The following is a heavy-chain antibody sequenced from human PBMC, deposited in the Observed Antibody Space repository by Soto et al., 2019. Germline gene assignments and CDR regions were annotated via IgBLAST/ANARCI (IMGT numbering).Heavy chain of an antibody. CDR1: GGSFSGYY. J-gene: IGHJ4*02. CDR2: INHSGST. Sequence: LSLTCAVYGGSFSGYYWSWIRQPPGKGLEWIGEINHSGSTNYNPSLKSRVTISRDNSKNTLYLQMNSLRAEDTAVYYCAKSEFTISSHYDYWGQGTLVTVSS. D-gene: IGHD3-9*01. CDR3: AKSEFTISSHYDY. V-gene: IGHV4-34*10.